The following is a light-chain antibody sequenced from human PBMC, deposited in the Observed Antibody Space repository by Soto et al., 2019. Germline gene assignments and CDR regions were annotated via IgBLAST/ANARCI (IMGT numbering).Light chain of an antibody. V-gene: IGLV1-40*01. CDR1: SSNIGAGYD. J-gene: IGLJ2*01. CDR3: QSYDSSLSGVV. Sequence: QSVLTQPPSVSGAPGQRVTISCTGSSSNIGAGYDVHWYQQLPGTAPKLLIYGNSNRPSGVPDRFSGSKSGTSASLAIPGLPAEEEADYYCQSYDSSLSGVVFGGGTKLTVL. CDR2: GNS.